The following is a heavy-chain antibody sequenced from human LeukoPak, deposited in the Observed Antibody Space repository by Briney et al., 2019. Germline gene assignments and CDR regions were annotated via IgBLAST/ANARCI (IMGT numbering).Heavy chain of an antibody. V-gene: IGHV4-39*07. Sequence: SETLSLTCTVSGGSISSSSYYWGWIRQPPGKGLEWIGSIYYSGSTYYNPSLKSRVTISVDTSKNQFSLKLSSVTAADTAVYYCARVGKLVLIRGWLDPWGQGTLVTVSS. J-gene: IGHJ5*02. CDR2: IYYSGST. CDR1: GGSISSSSYY. CDR3: ARVGKLVLIRGWLDP. D-gene: IGHD6-13*01.